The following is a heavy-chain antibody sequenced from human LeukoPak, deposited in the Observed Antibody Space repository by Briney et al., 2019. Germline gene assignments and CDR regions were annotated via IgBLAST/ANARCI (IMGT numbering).Heavy chain of an antibody. D-gene: IGHD3-3*01. CDR3: ARPGIGGAFDI. Sequence: SETLSLTCAVSGGSISSPNWWSWVRQPPGKGLEWIGEIYHSGSTNYNPSLKSRVTISVDRSKNQFSLKLISVTAADTAIYYCARPGIGGAFDIWGQGTMVTVFS. J-gene: IGHJ3*02. CDR1: GGSISSPNW. CDR2: IYHSGST. V-gene: IGHV4-4*02.